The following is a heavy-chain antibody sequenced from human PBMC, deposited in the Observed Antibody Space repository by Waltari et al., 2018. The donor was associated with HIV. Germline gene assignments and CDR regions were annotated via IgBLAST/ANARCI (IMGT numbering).Heavy chain of an antibody. V-gene: IGHV4-39*01. D-gene: IGHD1-26*01. CDR1: GASINNNTYY. CDR3: ARQRRWEPPEF. Sequence: QLQLQESGPRLVKPSETLSLTCAASGASINNNTYYWGWNRQPPGKELEWNGSIYYSGSTNYNPSLKSRITMSVDTSKNQFSLRLRYLTAADTAVYYCARQRRWEPPEFWGQGTLVTVSS. CDR2: IYYSGST. J-gene: IGHJ4*02.